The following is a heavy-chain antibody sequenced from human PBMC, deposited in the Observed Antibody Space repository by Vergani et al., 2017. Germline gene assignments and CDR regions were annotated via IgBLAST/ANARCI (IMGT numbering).Heavy chain of an antibody. Sequence: QMQLVPSGPEVKKPGTSVKVSCKASGFTFTSSAVQWVRQARGQRLEWIGWIVVGSGNTNYAQKFQERVTITRDMSTSTAYMELSSLRSEDTAVYYCAAANYYDSSGYYYRGPYFDYWGQGTLVTVSS. CDR3: AAANYYDSSGYYYRGPYFDY. D-gene: IGHD3-22*01. CDR1: GFTFTSSA. J-gene: IGHJ4*02. V-gene: IGHV1-58*01. CDR2: IVVGSGNT.